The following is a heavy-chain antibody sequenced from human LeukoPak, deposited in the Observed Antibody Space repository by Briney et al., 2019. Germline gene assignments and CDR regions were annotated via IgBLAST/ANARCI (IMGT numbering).Heavy chain of an antibody. J-gene: IGHJ4*02. CDR1: GCMFSSSD. V-gene: IGHV1-2*02. CDR3: ARASVAGTGSDY. CDR2: INPNSGGT. D-gene: IGHD6-19*01. Sequence: ASVKVSCKASGCMFSSSDINWVRQAPGQGLEWMGWINPNSGGTNYAQKFQGRVTMTRDTSISTAYMELSRLRSDDTAVYYCARASVAGTGSDYWGQGTLVTVSS.